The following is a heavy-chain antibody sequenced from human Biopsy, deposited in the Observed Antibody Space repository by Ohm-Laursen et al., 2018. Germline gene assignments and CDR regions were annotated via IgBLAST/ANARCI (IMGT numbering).Heavy chain of an antibody. V-gene: IGHV4-59*07. CDR2: IYDRGSTA. J-gene: IGHJ4*02. CDR1: GGSIGSFY. Sequence: SDTLSLTCTVSGGSIGSFYWTWIRQPPGQGLEYIGYIYDRGSTANYNPSLESRVTMSVDMPKNQFSLKLSPVTAADTAIYYCARGIRSSGWPYFDSWGQGTLVTVSS. CDR3: ARGIRSSGWPYFDS. D-gene: IGHD6-19*01.